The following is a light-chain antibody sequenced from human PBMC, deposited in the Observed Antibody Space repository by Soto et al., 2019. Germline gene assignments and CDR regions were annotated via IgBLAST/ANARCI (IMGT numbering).Light chain of an antibody. J-gene: IGKJ4*01. CDR3: QQLKTYPLT. CDR2: ATS. V-gene: IGKV1-9*01. Sequence: DIQLTQSPSFLSASVGDRVTITCRASQGINSYLAWYQQKPGKAPKLLIYATSTLYTEDPSRFSGSGSGTEFSLTISSLQPDDFATYYCQQLKTYPLTFGGGTKVEI. CDR1: QGINSY.